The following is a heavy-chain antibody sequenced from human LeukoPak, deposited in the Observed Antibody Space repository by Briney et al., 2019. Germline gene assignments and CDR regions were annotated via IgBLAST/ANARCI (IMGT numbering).Heavy chain of an antibody. D-gene: IGHD3-3*01. V-gene: IGHV4-34*01. Sequence: SETLSLTCAVYGGSFSGYYWSWIRQPPGKGLEWIGEINHSGSTNYNPSLKSRVTISVDTSKKQVFLQHTSMTAADTAVYYCAREGMMSIFGVVIDGFDYWGQGTLVTVSS. CDR1: GGSFSGYY. CDR2: INHSGST. J-gene: IGHJ4*02. CDR3: AREGMMSIFGVVIDGFDY.